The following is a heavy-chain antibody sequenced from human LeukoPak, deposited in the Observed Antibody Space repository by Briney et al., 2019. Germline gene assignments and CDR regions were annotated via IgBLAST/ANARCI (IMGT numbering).Heavy chain of an antibody. CDR1: GYTFTSYD. J-gene: IGHJ4*02. Sequence: ASVKVSCKASGYTFTSYDINWVRQATGRGLEWMGWMNPNSGNTGYAQKFQGRVTINGNTSISTAYMELSSLRSEDTAVYYCARATTWSGNFYYFDYWAQGTLVTVSS. D-gene: IGHD3-3*01. CDR3: ARATTWSGNFYYFDY. V-gene: IGHV1-8*01. CDR2: MNPNSGNT.